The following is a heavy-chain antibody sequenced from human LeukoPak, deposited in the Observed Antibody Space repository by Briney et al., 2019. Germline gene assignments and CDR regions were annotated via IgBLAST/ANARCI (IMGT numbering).Heavy chain of an antibody. CDR1: GFTFSSYE. J-gene: IGHJ6*04. D-gene: IGHD6-13*01. CDR3: ARDARSWQQLGMDV. Sequence: GGSLRLSCAASGFTFSSYEMNWVRQAPGKGLEWVSYISSSGSTIYYADSVKGRFTISRDNAKNSLYLQMNSLRAEDTAVYYCARDARSWQQLGMDVWGKGTTVTVSS. V-gene: IGHV3-48*03. CDR2: ISSSGSTI.